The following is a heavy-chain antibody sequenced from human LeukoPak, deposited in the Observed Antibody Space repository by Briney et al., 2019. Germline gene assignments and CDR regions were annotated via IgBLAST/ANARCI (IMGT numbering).Heavy chain of an antibody. J-gene: IGHJ3*02. D-gene: IGHD3-22*01. CDR3: ARGQDYYDSSGYYYPGAFDI. CDR2: IYSGGST. V-gene: IGHV3-66*01. CDR1: GFTVSSNY. Sequence: GRSLRLSCAASGFTVSSNYMSWVRQAPGKGLEWVSVIYSGGSTYYADSVKGRFTISRDNSKNTLYLQMNSLRAEDTAVYYCARGQDYYDSSGYYYPGAFDIWGQGTMVTVSS.